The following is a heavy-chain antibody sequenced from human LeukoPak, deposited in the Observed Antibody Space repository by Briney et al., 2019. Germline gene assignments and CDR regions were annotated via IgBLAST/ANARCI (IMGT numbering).Heavy chain of an antibody. J-gene: IGHJ4*02. CDR1: GFTDYG. Sequence: GGSLRLSCAASGFTDYGMSWVRQAPGKGLEWVSGINWNGGTTTYADSVKGRFTISRDNAKNSLYLQMNSLRAEDTAVYYCARGVDDIAVAGHFDYWGQGTLVTVSS. CDR2: INWNGGTT. CDR3: ARGVDDIAVAGHFDY. D-gene: IGHD6-19*01. V-gene: IGHV3-20*04.